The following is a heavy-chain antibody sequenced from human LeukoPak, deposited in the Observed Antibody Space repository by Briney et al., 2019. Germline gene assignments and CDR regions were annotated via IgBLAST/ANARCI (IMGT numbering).Heavy chain of an antibody. J-gene: IGHJ4*02. CDR1: GGSISSSNW. CDR3: ARVITTSIAVAGTNAFDY. V-gene: IGHV4-4*02. D-gene: IGHD6-19*01. CDR2: IYHSGST. Sequence: SETLSLTCAVSGGSISSSNWWSWVRQPPGKGLEWIGEIYHSGSTNYNPSLKSRVTISVDKSKNQFSLKLSSVTAADTAVYYCARVITTSIAVAGTNAFDYWGQGTLVTVSS.